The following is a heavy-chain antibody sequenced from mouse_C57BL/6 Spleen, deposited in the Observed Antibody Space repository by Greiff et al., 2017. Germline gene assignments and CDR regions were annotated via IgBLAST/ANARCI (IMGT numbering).Heavy chain of an antibody. J-gene: IGHJ1*03. CDR3: ARSFYDYWYFDV. D-gene: IGHD2-3*01. Sequence: QVQLQQSGAELVRPGTSVKVSCKASGYAFTNYLIEWVKQRPGQGLEWIGVINPGSGGTNYNEKFKGKATLTADKSSSTAYMQLSSLTSEDSAVYFCARSFYDYWYFDVWGTGTTVTVSS. CDR1: GYAFTNYL. V-gene: IGHV1-54*01. CDR2: INPGSGGT.